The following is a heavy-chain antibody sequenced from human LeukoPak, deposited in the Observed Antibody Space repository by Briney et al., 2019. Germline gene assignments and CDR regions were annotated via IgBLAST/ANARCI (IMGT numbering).Heavy chain of an antibody. CDR2: IRYDGSNK. J-gene: IGHJ4*02. Sequence: GGSLRLSCAASGFTFSSYGMHWVRQAPGKGLEWVAFIRYDGSNKYYADSVKGRFTISRDNSKNTLYLQMNSLRAEDTAVYYCAKGQVGSRPRHIDYWGQGTLVTVSS. CDR3: AKGQVGSRPRHIDY. D-gene: IGHD2-2*01. V-gene: IGHV3-30*02. CDR1: GFTFSSYG.